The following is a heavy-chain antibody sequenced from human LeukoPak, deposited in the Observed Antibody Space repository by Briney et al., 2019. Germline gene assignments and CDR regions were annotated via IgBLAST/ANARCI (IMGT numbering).Heavy chain of an antibody. CDR1: GFTFNTYG. CDR2: ISGSGGAT. CDR3: ATQRTSYSFAFDI. D-gene: IGHD1-26*01. Sequence: GGSLRLSCAASGFTFNTYGMSWVRQAPGKGLEWVSGISGSGGATYYADSVKGRFTISRDNSKNTLYLQMNSLRAEDTAVYYCATQRTSYSFAFDIWGQGTMVTVSS. V-gene: IGHV3-23*01. J-gene: IGHJ3*02.